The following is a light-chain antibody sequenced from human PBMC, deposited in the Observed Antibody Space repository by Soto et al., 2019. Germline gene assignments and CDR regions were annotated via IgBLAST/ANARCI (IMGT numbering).Light chain of an antibody. Sequence: DTVLTQSPATVSLSPGESVTLSCRASETFCSGCLAWYLQKPGQSPRLLIYGASSRATGIPDRFSGSGSGTDFTLTISRLEPEDFAVYYCQHYGTTPWTFGPGTKVGIK. CDR3: QHYGTTPWT. V-gene: IGKV3-20*01. CDR2: GAS. J-gene: IGKJ1*01. CDR1: ETFCSGC.